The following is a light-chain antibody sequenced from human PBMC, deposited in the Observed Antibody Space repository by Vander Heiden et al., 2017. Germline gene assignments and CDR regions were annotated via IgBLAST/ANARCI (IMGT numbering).Light chain of an antibody. Sequence: EIVMTQSPATLSVSPGERATLSCRASQSVSSNLAWYQQKPGQAPRLLIYGASTRATGIPARFSGSGSGKEFTLTISSRQSEDFAVYYCQQHNNWPLYTFGQGTKLEIK. J-gene: IGKJ2*01. CDR1: QSVSSN. V-gene: IGKV3-15*01. CDR3: QQHNNWPLYT. CDR2: GAS.